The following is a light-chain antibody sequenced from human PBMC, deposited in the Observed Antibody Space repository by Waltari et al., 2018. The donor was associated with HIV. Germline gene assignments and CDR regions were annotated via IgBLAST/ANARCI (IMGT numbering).Light chain of an antibody. CDR3: QQYNNWPQS. CDR1: QFVSNN. Sequence: EIVMTQSPATLSVSPGERATLSCRASQFVSNNLAWYQQKPGQAPRLFIYAASTRATGVPARFSGSGSGTEFTLTISSLQSEDFAVYYCQQYNNWPQSFGQGTKLEIK. J-gene: IGKJ2*03. CDR2: AAS. V-gene: IGKV3-15*01.